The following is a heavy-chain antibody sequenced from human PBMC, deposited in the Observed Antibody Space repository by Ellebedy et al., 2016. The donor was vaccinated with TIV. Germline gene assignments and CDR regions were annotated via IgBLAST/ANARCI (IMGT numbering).Heavy chain of an antibody. V-gene: IGHV3-23*01. D-gene: IGHD4-23*01. J-gene: IGHJ3*01. CDR1: GLTFSSHA. CDR3: ARDPVGVGPAFDV. CDR2: ITESGGNT. Sequence: GESLKISCAASGLTFSSHAMSWVRQAPGTGLEWVSSITESGGNTYYADAVKGRFTISRDNSKETLFLQMNSLRAEDTAIYFCARDPVGVGPAFDVWGQGTMVTVSS.